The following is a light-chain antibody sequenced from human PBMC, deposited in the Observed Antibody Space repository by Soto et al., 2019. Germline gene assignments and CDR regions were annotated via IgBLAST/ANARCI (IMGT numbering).Light chain of an antibody. CDR1: NSDVGTYNY. CDR3: SSYTTSSNYV. J-gene: IGLJ1*01. CDR2: EVS. V-gene: IGLV2-8*01. Sequence: QSALAQPPSASGSPGQSVTITCTGTNSDVGTYNYVSWYQHHPGKAPKFMIYEVSKRPLGVPDRFSGSKSGNTASLTVSGLQAEDEADYYCSSYTTSSNYVFGTGTKLTVL.